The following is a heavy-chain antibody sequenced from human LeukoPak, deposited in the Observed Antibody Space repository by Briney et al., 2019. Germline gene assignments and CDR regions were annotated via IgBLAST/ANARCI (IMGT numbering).Heavy chain of an antibody. Sequence: PGGSLRLSCAASGFTVSNYGMNWVRQAPGKGLEWVSFTDTSGSYIYYGDAVKGRFTISRGNAKNSLYLQMNSLRAEDTALYYCARDYVSSSWYVDYWGQGTLVTVSS. V-gene: IGHV3-21*04. CDR1: GFTVSNYG. D-gene: IGHD6-13*01. CDR3: ARDYVSSSWYVDY. CDR2: TDTSGSYI. J-gene: IGHJ4*02.